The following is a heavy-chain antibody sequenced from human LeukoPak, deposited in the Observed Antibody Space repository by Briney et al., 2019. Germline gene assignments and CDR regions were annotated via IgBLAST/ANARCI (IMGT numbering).Heavy chain of an antibody. CDR1: GFTFSNYW. CDR2: INSDGSST. Sequence: GGSLGLSCAASGFTFSNYWMHWVRQAPGKGLVWVSRINSDGSSTTSADSVKGRFTISRDNAKNTLYLQMNSLRAEDTAVYYCAKGGATVIDYWGQGTLVTVSS. V-gene: IGHV3-74*01. D-gene: IGHD4-17*01. J-gene: IGHJ4*02. CDR3: AKGGATVIDY.